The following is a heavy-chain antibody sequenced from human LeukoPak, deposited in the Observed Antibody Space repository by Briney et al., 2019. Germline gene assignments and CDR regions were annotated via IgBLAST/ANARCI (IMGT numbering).Heavy chain of an antibody. J-gene: IGHJ4*02. Sequence: GGSLRLSCAASGFTFSSYGMHWVRQAPGKGLEWVAVIWYDGSNKYYADSVKGRFTISRDNSKNTLYLQMNSLRAEDTAVYYCAREYYGSGSSFDYWGQGTLVTVSS. V-gene: IGHV3-33*01. CDR2: IWYDGSNK. CDR3: AREYYGSGSSFDY. CDR1: GFTFSSYG. D-gene: IGHD3-10*01.